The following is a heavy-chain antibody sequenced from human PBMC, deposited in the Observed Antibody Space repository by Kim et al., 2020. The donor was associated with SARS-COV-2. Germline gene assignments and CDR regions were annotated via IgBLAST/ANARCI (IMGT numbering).Heavy chain of an antibody. D-gene: IGHD6-19*01. V-gene: IGHV3-9*01. CDR3: AKALERQWLVRAFDI. CDR2: ISWNSGSI. J-gene: IGHJ3*02. CDR1: GFTFGDYA. Sequence: GGSLRLSCAASGFTFGDYAMHWVRQAPGKGLEWVSGISWNSGSIGYADSVKGRFTISRDNAKNSLYLQMNSLRAEDTALYYCAKALERQWLVRAFDIWGQGTMVTVSS.